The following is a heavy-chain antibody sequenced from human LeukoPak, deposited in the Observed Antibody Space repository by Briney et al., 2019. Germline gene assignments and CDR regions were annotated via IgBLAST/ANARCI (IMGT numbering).Heavy chain of an antibody. CDR3: ARGVEPGYDFWSGYYRGGVDY. D-gene: IGHD3-3*01. Sequence: ASVKVSCKASGYTFTSYGISWVRQAPGQGLEWMGWMNPNSGNTGYAQKFQGRVTITRNTSISTAYMELSSLRSEDTAVYYCARGVEPGYDFWSGYYRGGVDYWGQGTLVTVSS. J-gene: IGHJ4*02. CDR2: MNPNSGNT. CDR1: GYTFTSYG. V-gene: IGHV1-8*03.